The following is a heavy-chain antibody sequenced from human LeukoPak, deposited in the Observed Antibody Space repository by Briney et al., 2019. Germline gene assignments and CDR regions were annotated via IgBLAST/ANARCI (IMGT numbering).Heavy chain of an antibody. Sequence: PGGSLRLSCAASGFTVSGNYMSWVRQAPGKGLEWVSVIYSDGSTYYADSLKGRFTISRDNSKNRLYLQMNSLRAEDTAVYYCERWGYSSLAFDIWGQGTMVTVSS. CDR1: GFTVSGNY. CDR2: IYSDGST. CDR3: ERWGYSSLAFDI. D-gene: IGHD6-19*01. J-gene: IGHJ3*02. V-gene: IGHV3-53*01.